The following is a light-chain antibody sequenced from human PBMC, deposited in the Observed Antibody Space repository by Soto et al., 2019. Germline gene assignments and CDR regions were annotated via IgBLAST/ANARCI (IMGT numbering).Light chain of an antibody. Sequence: EIVLTQSPATLSLSPGERATLSCRASQSLNRDLAGYQQKPGQAPRLLIYDASNRATGIPARFSVSGSGTDFTLTISSLEPEDFAVYYCQQRSDGPFTFGQGTKLEIK. J-gene: IGKJ2*01. V-gene: IGKV3-11*01. CDR3: QQRSDGPFT. CDR1: QSLNRD. CDR2: DAS.